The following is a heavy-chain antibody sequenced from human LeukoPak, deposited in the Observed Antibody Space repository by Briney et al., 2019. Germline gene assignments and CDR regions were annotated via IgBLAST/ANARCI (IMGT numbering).Heavy chain of an antibody. CDR1: GFTFSDYY. J-gene: IGHJ4*02. Sequence: GGSLRLSCAASGFTFSDYYMSWIRQAPGQGLEWVSYLNSGGSNKNYADSVEGRFTISRENAKNSLYLQMNSLRADDTAVYYCARVPGSYTNDYWGQGTLVTVSS. CDR2: LNSGGSNK. CDR3: ARVPGSYTNDY. V-gene: IGHV3-11*06. D-gene: IGHD1-26*01.